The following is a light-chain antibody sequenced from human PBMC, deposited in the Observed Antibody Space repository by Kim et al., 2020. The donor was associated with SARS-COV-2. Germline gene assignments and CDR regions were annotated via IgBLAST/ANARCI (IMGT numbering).Light chain of an antibody. Sequence: QSALTQPASVSGTPGQSITFTCTGTSSDVGAYDYVSWYQQHPGNVPKLIIYDVSNRPSGVSNRFSGSKSGNTASLTISGLQAEDEADYYCSSHTSRGIDWVFGGWTKLTVL. CDR1: SSDVGAYDY. CDR3: SSHTSRGIDWV. V-gene: IGLV2-14*03. J-gene: IGLJ3*02. CDR2: DVS.